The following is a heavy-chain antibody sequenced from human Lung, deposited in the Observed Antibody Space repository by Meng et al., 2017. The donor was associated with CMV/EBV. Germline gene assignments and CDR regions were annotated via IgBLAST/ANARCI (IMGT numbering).Heavy chain of an antibody. J-gene: IGHJ4*02. D-gene: IGHD3-22*01. V-gene: IGHV3-21*01. Sequence: ESLKISCAASAFSLSSYSLNWVRQAPGKGLEWVSSISGGGGYIYYADSVKGRFSISRDNAKNSLYLQMNSLRAEDTAVYYCASTPSSGYFSRFYFESWGQGTLVTVSS. CDR1: AFSLSSYS. CDR2: ISGGGGYI. CDR3: ASTPSSGYFSRFYFES.